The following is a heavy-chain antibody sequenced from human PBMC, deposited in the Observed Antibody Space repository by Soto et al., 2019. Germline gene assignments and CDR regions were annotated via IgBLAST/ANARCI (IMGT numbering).Heavy chain of an antibody. D-gene: IGHD3-10*01. CDR3: AKERLGRGIDY. Sequence: PGGSLRLSCAASGFTFSNYAMTWVRQAPGKGPEWISTVNNGGGGTYYADSVKGRFTISRDNSKNMLYLQVSSLRAEDTAVYYCAKERLGRGIDYWGQGTLVTVSS. J-gene: IGHJ4*02. V-gene: IGHV3-23*01. CDR1: GFTFSNYA. CDR2: VNNGGGGT.